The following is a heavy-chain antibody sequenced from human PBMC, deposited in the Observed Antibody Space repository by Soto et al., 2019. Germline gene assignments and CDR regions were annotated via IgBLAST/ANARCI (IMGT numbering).Heavy chain of an antibody. V-gene: IGHV4-59*01. D-gene: IGHD3-16*02. CDR3: ARSLRQYYYYSSMDV. J-gene: IGHJ6*03. Sequence: QVQLQESGPGLVKPSETLSLTCTVSGGSISSYYWSWIRQPPGKGLEWIGYIYYSGSTNYNPSLKSRVTISVDTSKNQFSLKLSSVTAADTAVYYCARSLRQYYYYSSMDVWGKGTTVTVSS. CDR1: GGSISSYY. CDR2: IYYSGST.